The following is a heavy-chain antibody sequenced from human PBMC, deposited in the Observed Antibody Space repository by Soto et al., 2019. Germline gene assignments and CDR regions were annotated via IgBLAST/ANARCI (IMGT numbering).Heavy chain of an antibody. D-gene: IGHD2-8*02. J-gene: IGHJ4*02. CDR3: ARDKITGLFDY. Sequence: PSETLSPTRAVSGGSFSGYYCTRIPPPPGTGLEWIGEINHSGSTNYNPSLKSRVTISVDTSKNQFSLKLTSVTAADTAVYYCARDKITGLFDYWGQGTLVTVSS. V-gene: IGHV4-34*01. CDR1: GGSFSGYY. CDR2: INHSGST.